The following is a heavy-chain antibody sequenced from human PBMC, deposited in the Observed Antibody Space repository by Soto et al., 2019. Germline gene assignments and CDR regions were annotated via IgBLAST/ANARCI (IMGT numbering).Heavy chain of an antibody. D-gene: IGHD2-8*02. CDR2: VKPDGGMT. CDR3: ARPRRSWSPFDAFDV. Sequence: EVQLVESGGALVQPGGPLRLSCAASGFTFVTFGMRWVRQVPGEGLGWASRVKPDGGMTNSADPVKGRFTISRDNARNTLYLEMNNLRVEDSALYYCARPRRSWSPFDAFDVWGQGTLVTVSP. V-gene: IGHV3-74*01. J-gene: IGHJ3*01. CDR1: GFTFVTFG.